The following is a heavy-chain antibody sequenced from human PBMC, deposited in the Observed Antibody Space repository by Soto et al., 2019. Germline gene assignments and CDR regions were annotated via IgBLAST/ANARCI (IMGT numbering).Heavy chain of an antibody. Sequence: PSETLSLTCTVSGGSIDTSSYCWGWIRQPPGKGLEWIGSVCYRGTTYYNPSLKSRLTISVDTSKRQFSLKLSSVTAADTAVFYCARQGEHSSSYFFDSWGQGTLVTVSS. CDR2: VCYRGTT. J-gene: IGHJ4*02. V-gene: IGHV4-39*01. CDR3: ARQGEHSSSYFFDS. CDR1: GGSIDTSSYC. D-gene: IGHD6-6*01.